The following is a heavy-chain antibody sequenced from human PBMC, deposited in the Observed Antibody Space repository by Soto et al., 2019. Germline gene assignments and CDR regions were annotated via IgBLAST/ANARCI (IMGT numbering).Heavy chain of an antibody. CDR2: IYYSGST. J-gene: IGHJ5*02. V-gene: IGHV4-59*08. CDR1: GGSISSYY. CDR3: ARRNLPSWFDP. Sequence: PSETLSLTCTVSGGSISSYYWSWIRQPPGKGLEWIGYIYYSGSTNYNPSLKSRVTISVDTSKNQFSLKLSSVTAADTAVYYCARRNLPSWFDPWDQGTLVTVSS. D-gene: IGHD4-4*01.